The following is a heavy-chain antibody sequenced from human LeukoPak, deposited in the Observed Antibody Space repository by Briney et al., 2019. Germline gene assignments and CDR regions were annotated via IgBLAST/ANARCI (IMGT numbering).Heavy chain of an antibody. V-gene: IGHV5-10-1*01. Sequence: GESLRISCKGSGYSFTNYWISWVRQMPGKGLEWMGRMDPSDSYTYYSPSFQGHVTISTDKSISTAYLQWSSLKASDTAMYYCARHEKANNGDHLDYWGQGTLVTVSS. D-gene: IGHD4-17*01. CDR2: MDPSDSYT. CDR1: GYSFTNYW. J-gene: IGHJ4*02. CDR3: ARHEKANNGDHLDY.